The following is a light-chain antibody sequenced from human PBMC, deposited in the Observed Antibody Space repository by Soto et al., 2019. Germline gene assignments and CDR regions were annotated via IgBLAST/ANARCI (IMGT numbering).Light chain of an antibody. CDR2: SSN. J-gene: IGLJ1*01. Sequence: QSVLTQPPSASGTPGQRVTISCSGSSSNIGSNTVNWYQQLPGTAPKLLIYSSNQRPSGVPDRFSGSKSGTSASLAISGLQSEDEADYYCAEWDDSLNGYVFGTGTKVTVL. V-gene: IGLV1-44*01. CDR1: SSNIGSNT. CDR3: AEWDDSLNGYV.